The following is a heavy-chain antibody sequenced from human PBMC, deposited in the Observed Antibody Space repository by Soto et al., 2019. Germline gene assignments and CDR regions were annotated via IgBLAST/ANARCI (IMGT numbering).Heavy chain of an antibody. CDR3: STVSAPLISPSIYYYGMDV. CDR2: IKSETFGATI. Sequence: EVQLVESGGGLVKPGASLRLSCAASGFTLSDVWVNWVRQAPGKGLEWVGRIKSETFGATIDYATPLKDRFVISRDDSENTLNLQMNSLKIEDTAVYYCSTVSAPLISPSIYYYGMDVWGQGTTVTVS. D-gene: IGHD2-15*01. CDR1: GFTLSDVW. V-gene: IGHV3-15*07. J-gene: IGHJ6*02.